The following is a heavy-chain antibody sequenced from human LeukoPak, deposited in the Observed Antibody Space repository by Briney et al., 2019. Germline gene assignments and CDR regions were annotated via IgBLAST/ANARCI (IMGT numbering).Heavy chain of an antibody. J-gene: IGHJ6*03. CDR2: VNPRSGDA. CDR3: ARGIVATTPQDYYYYYMDV. Sequence: ASVKVSCKASGYTFISYNINWLRQATGQGLEWMGWVNPRSGDAGYLQKFQGRLTITRDSSIDTAYMDLSGLSSEDTAVYYCARGIVATTPQDYYYYYMDVWGKGTTVTISS. CDR1: GYTFISYN. V-gene: IGHV1-8*03. D-gene: IGHD5-12*01.